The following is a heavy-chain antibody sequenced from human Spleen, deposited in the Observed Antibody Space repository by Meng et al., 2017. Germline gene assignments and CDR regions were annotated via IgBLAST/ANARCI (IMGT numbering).Heavy chain of an antibody. V-gene: IGHV1-2*06. CDR3: ATAPKATWDAFDI. Sequence: ASVKVSCKASGYTFTGYYMHWVRQAPGQGLEWMGRINPNSGGTNYAQKFQGRVTMTRDTSISTAYMELSRLRSDDTAVYYCATAPKATWDAFDIWGQGTMVTVSS. J-gene: IGHJ3*02. CDR2: INPNSGGT. D-gene: IGHD1-26*01. CDR1: GYTFTGYY.